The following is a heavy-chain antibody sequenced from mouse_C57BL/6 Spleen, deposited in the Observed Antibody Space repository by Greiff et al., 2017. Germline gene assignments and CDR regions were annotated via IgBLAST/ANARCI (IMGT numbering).Heavy chain of an antibody. D-gene: IGHD2-4*01. CDR2: ISYDGSN. CDR1: GYSITSGYY. Sequence: EVKLQESGPGLVKPSQSLSLTCSVTGYSITSGYYWNWIRQFPGNKLEWMGYISYDGSNNYNPSLKNRISITPDTSKNQFFLKLNSVTTEDTAKYYCARWYDYDEGGYAMDYWGQGTSVTVSA. V-gene: IGHV3-6*01. J-gene: IGHJ4*01. CDR3: ARWYDYDEGGYAMDY.